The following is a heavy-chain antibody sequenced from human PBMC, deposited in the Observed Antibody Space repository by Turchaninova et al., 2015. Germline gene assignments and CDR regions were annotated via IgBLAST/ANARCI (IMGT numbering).Heavy chain of an antibody. Sequence: QVQLQESGRGLVEPSETLSLTCVVAGYFISSGYYWGWTRQPQGKGLEWIGSMHHSGSTYYNPSLKSRVTISVDTSKNQLSLKLSSVTAADTAVYYCARGHDYRDLLFDYWGQGTLVTVSS. D-gene: IGHD4-17*01. CDR1: GYFISSGYY. V-gene: IGHV4-38-2*01. CDR3: ARGHDYRDLLFDY. CDR2: MHHSGST. J-gene: IGHJ4*02.